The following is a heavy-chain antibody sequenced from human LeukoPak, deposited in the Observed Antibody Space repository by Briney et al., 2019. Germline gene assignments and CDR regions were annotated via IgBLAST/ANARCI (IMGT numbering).Heavy chain of an antibody. CDR2: IKQDGSEK. V-gene: IGHV3-7*01. Sequence: GGSLRLSCEASGFLFRAYAMSWVRQAPGKGLEWVTNIKQDGSEKYYVDSVKGRFTISRDNAKNSLYLQMNSLRAEDTAVYYCARDGGYYYYYMDVWGKGTTVTVSS. D-gene: IGHD3-10*01. J-gene: IGHJ6*03. CDR3: ARDGGYYYYYMDV. CDR1: GFLFRAYA.